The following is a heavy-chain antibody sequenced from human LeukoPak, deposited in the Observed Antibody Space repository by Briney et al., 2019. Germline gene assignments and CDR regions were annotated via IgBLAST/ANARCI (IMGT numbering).Heavy chain of an antibody. CDR2: IWYDGSNK. Sequence: GGSLRLSCAASGFTFSDYGMHWVRQAPGKGLEWVAVIWYDGSNKYYADSVEGRFTISRDNSKNTLYLQMNSLRAEDTAVYYCARDRYSYGYFDYWGQGTLVTVSS. D-gene: IGHD5-18*01. J-gene: IGHJ4*02. CDR1: GFTFSDYG. CDR3: ARDRYSYGYFDY. V-gene: IGHV3-33*08.